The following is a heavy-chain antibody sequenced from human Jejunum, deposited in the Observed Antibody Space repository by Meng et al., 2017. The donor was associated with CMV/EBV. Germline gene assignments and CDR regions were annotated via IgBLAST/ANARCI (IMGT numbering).Heavy chain of an antibody. J-gene: IGHJ5*02. V-gene: IGHV4-4*07. CDR3: ARECVGEAYDCQWNYWFDP. D-gene: IGHD3-16*01. Sequence: QVRVRVAGPGLVRSPAALSLTWRSPGGPCSGYYWSGVRKPAGKRLEWIGRFHPGGTTNYNPSLENRITVSVDSSKNQFFLKLTSVTAADTAIYYCARECVGEAYDCQWNYWFDPWGRGTLVTVSS. CDR2: FHPGGTT. CDR1: GGPCSGYY.